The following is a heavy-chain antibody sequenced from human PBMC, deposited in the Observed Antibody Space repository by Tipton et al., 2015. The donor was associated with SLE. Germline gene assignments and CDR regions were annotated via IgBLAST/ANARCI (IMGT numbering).Heavy chain of an antibody. V-gene: IGHV3-30*02. CDR3: GKGRMTTLGLEV. CDR2: IRSDGTDK. CDR1: GFTFTNYG. D-gene: IGHD4-11*01. Sequence: QLVQSGGDVVQPGGSLRLSCAASGFTFTNYGMHWVRQAPGKGPEWVAFIRSDGTDKDYADSVKGRFTISRDNSKNTLNLEMNSLRLEDTAVYYCGKGRMTTLGLEVWGQGTTVTVSS. J-gene: IGHJ6*02.